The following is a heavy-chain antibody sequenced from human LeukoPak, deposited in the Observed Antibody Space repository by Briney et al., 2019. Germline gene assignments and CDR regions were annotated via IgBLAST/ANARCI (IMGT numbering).Heavy chain of an antibody. CDR1: GFSLSTSGMC. CDR2: IDWDDDR. D-gene: IGHD6-13*01. CDR3: ARITPAGRQLDY. V-gene: IGHV2-70*11. Sequence: SGATLVNPTQTLTLTCTFSGFSLSTSGMCVSWIRQPPGKALEWLARIDWDDDRYYSTSLKTRLTISKDTSKNQVVLTMTNMDPVDTATYYCARITPAGRQLDYWGQGTLVTVSS. J-gene: IGHJ4*02.